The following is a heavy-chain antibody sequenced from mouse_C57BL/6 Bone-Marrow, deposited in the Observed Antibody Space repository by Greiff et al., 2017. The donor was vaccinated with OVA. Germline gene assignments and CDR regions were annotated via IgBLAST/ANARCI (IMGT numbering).Heavy chain of an antibody. J-gene: IGHJ1*03. CDR1: GYTFTSYW. D-gene: IGHD1-1*01. CDR3: ARYYYGSSYWYFDV. V-gene: IGHV1-64*01. Sequence: VQLQQPGAELVKPGASVKLSCKASGYTFTSYWMHWVKQRPGQGLEWIGLIHPTSGSTNYNEKFKSKAPLTVDKSYSTAYMQLSSLTSENSAVYYCARYYYGSSYWYFDVWGTGTTVTVSS. CDR2: IHPTSGST.